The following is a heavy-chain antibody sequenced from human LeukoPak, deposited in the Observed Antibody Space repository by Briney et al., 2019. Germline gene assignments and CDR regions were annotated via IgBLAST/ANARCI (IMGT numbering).Heavy chain of an antibody. CDR2: FDGGGSSP. V-gene: IGHV3-74*01. Sequence: PGGPRNFPFVPLELPLRNNWMPWVRQVQGKGLVWAQRFDGGGSSPSYADSVKGRFSISRDNGENTLYLQMNSLRVEDTAVYYCARGPGSSGGAYVGDYWGHGTLVTVSS. CDR3: ARGPGSSGGAYVGDY. CDR1: ELPLRNNW. J-gene: IGHJ4*01. D-gene: IGHD3-22*01.